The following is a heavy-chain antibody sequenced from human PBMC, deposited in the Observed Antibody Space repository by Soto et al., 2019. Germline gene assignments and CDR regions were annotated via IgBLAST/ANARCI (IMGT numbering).Heavy chain of an antibody. CDR3: PGPAGAANNLPY. J-gene: IGHJ4*02. CDR1: GLSFRGSA. V-gene: IGHV3-73*01. Sequence: GGSLRLSCVASGLSFRGSAIHWVRQASGKGLEWVAHIRTKPNSYATTYAASGKGRFTISRDDSKNMTFLQMNSLKKEDPGGLYCPGPAGAANNLPYRGQGTLVT. CDR2: IRTKPNSYAT. D-gene: IGHD1-26*01.